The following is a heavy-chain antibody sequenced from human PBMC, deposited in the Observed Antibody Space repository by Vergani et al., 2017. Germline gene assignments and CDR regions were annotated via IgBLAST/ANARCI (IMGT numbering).Heavy chain of an antibody. Sequence: QVQLVQSGAEVKKPGASVKVSCKASGYTFTGYYMHWVRQAPGQGLEWMGIINPSGGSTSYAQKFQGRVTMTRDTSTSTVYMELSSLRSEDTAVYYCARNKIHSDIVVVPAAIRLNNYYYGMDVWGQGTTVTVSS. J-gene: IGHJ6*02. CDR1: GYTFTGYY. CDR2: INPSGGST. D-gene: IGHD2-2*01. CDR3: ARNKIHSDIVVVPAAIRLNNYYYGMDV. V-gene: IGHV1-46*01.